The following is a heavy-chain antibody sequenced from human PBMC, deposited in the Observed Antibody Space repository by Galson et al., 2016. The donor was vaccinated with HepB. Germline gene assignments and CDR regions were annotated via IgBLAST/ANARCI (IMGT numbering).Heavy chain of an antibody. CDR3: TRARRYCSTNSCYLDP. CDR2: IFHNGGL. J-gene: IGHJ5*02. CDR1: GDSVISSNW. D-gene: IGHD2-2*01. V-gene: IGHV4-4*02. Sequence: ETLSLTCAVSGDSVISSNWWNWVRQSPGKGLEWIGEIFHNGGLNYNPSLKSRVTISLDRSNNHISLELSSVTAADTAVYYCTRARRYCSTNSCYLDPWGQGTLVTVSS.